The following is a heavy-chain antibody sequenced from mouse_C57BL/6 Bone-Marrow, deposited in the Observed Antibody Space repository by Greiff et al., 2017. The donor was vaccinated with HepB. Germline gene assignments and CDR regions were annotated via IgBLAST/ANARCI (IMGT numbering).Heavy chain of an antibody. CDR3: ASRAFDY. CDR2: IDPSDSYT. CDR1: GYTFTSYW. V-gene: IGHV1-69*01. J-gene: IGHJ2*01. Sequence: QVQLKQSGAELVMPGASVKLSCKASGYTFTSYWMHWVKQRPGQGLEWIGEIDPSDSYTNYNQKFKGKSTLTVDKSSSTAYMQLSSLTSEDSAVYYCASRAFDYWGQGTTLTVSS.